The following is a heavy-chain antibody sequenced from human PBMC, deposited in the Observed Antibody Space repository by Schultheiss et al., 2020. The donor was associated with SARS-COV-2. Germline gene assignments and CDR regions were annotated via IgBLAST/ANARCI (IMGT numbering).Heavy chain of an antibody. CDR1: GGSFSGYY. Sequence: SETLSLTCAVYGGSFSGYYWSWIRQPPGKGLEWIGEINHSGSTNYNPSLKSRVTISVDTSKNQFSLKLSSVTAADTAVYYCARARIAARPAPSHFDPWGQGTLVTVSS. CDR2: INHSGST. D-gene: IGHD6-6*01. CDR3: ARARIAARPAPSHFDP. V-gene: IGHV4-34*01. J-gene: IGHJ5*02.